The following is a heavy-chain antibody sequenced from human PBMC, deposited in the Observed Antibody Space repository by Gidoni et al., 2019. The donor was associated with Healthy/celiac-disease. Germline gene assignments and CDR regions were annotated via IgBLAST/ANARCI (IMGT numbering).Heavy chain of an antibody. CDR1: GFTFSGSA. Sequence: EVQLVESGGGLVQPGGSLKLSCADSGFTFSGSAMHWVRQASGKGLEWVGRIRSKANSYATAYAASVKGRFTISRDDSKNTAYLQMNSLKTEDTAVYYCTRVTTRPQGAFDIWGQGTMVTVSS. V-gene: IGHV3-73*01. D-gene: IGHD4-17*01. CDR3: TRVTTRPQGAFDI. CDR2: IRSKANSYAT. J-gene: IGHJ3*02.